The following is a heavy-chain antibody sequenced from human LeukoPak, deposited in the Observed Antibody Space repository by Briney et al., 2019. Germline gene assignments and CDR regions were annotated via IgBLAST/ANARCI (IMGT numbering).Heavy chain of an antibody. CDR3: ASSDTGYSYGCDY. Sequence: GESLKISCKGSGYSFTSYWIGWVRQMPGQGLEGMGIIYPGDSDTTYSPSFQGQVTISVDKSISTAYLQWSSLKASDTAMYYCASSDTGYSYGCDYWGQGTLVTVSS. J-gene: IGHJ4*02. CDR1: GYSFTSYW. D-gene: IGHD5-18*01. CDR2: IYPGDSDT. V-gene: IGHV5-51*01.